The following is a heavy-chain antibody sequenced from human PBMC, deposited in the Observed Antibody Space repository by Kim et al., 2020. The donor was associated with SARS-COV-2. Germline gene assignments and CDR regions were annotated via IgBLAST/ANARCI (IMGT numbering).Heavy chain of an antibody. CDR1: GFTFDDYA. J-gene: IGHJ4*02. V-gene: IGHV3-9*01. CDR2: ISWNSGSI. D-gene: IGHD6-13*01. Sequence: GGSLRLSCAASGFTFDDYAMHWVRQAPGKGLEWVSGISWNSGSIGYADSVKGRFTISRDNAKNSLYLQMNSLRAEDTALYYCAKDPYSSSWYYFDYWGQGTLVTVSS. CDR3: AKDPYSSSWYYFDY.